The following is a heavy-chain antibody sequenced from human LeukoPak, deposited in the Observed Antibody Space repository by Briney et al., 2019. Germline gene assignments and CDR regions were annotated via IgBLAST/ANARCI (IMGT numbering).Heavy chain of an antibody. V-gene: IGHV3-21*01. Sequence: GGSLRLSCAASGFTFGSYSMDWVRQAPGKGLEWVSSISSSSSYIYYADSVKGRFTISRDNAKNSLYLQMNSLRAEDTAVYYCARDQGCSSTSCYLYYYYYGMDVWGQGTTVTVPS. CDR2: ISSSSSYI. CDR3: ARDQGCSSTSCYLYYYYYGMDV. D-gene: IGHD2-2*01. J-gene: IGHJ6*02. CDR1: GFTFGSYS.